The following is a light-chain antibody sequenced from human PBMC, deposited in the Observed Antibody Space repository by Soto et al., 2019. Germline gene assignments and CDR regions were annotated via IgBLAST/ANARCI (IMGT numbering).Light chain of an antibody. CDR2: YVN. Sequence: QSALTQPASVSGSPGQSIAISCTGTSSDIGRYNCVSWYQQHPGRAPKLMIYYVNNRPPGVSDRLYGSNSGNASSLTSSGRHAEDYAHYYCMSDLENNNDVFGGGTKLTVL. CDR1: SSDIGRYNC. CDR3: MSDLENNNDV. J-gene: IGLJ2*01. V-gene: IGLV2-14*03.